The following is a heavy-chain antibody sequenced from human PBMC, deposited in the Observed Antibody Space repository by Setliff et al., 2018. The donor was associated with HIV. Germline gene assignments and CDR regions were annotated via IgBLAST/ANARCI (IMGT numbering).Heavy chain of an antibody. CDR1: RYTLIDYY. CDR3: ARFQLRASVSPDY. J-gene: IGHJ4*02. V-gene: IGHV1-2*02. Sequence: ASVKVSCKASRYTLIDYYMHWVRQAPGQGLEWMGWINPNGGGVNYAQRFQPRVTMTRDPSITTVYLELNDLRSDDTAVYYCARFQLRASVSPDYWGQGTLVTVSS. D-gene: IGHD4-17*01. CDR2: INPNGGGV.